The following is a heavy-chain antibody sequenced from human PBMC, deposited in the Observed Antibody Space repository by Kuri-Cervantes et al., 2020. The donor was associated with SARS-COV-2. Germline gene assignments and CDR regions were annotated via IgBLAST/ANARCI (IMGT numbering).Heavy chain of an antibody. D-gene: IGHD2-2*01. V-gene: IGHV4-34*01. CDR3: ARERGRYCSSTSCFNYNWFDP. CDR2: INHSGST. CDR1: GGSFSGYY. J-gene: IGHJ5*02. Sequence: SETLSLTCAVYGGSFSGYYWSWIRQPPGKGLEWIGEINHSGSTNYNPSLKSRVTISVDTSKNQFSLKLSSVTAADTAVYYCARERGRYCSSTSCFNYNWFDPWGQGTLVTVSS.